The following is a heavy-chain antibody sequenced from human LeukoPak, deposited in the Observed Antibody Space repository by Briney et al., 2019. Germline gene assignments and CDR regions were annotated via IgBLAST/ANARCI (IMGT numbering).Heavy chain of an antibody. CDR1: GGSISSYY. J-gene: IGHJ6*02. CDR3: ARVGGTNYYYYGMDV. D-gene: IGHD1-1*01. Sequence: SETLSLTCTVSGGSISSYYWGWIRQPPGKGLEWIGCIYDSGSTNYNPSLKSRVTISVDTSKNQFSLKLSSVTAADTAVYYCARVGGTNYYYYGMDVWGQGTTVTVSS. V-gene: IGHV4-59*01. CDR2: IYDSGST.